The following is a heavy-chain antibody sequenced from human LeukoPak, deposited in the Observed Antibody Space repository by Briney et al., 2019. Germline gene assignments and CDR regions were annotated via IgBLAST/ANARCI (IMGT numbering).Heavy chain of an antibody. Sequence: ASVKVSCKASGYTFTSYGISWVRQAPGQGLEWMGWISAYNGNTSYAQKLQGRVTMTTDTSTSTAYMELRSLRSDDTAVYYCARDVPYYDFWSGYSLFDYWGQGTLVTVSS. D-gene: IGHD3-3*01. CDR1: GYTFTSYG. CDR3: ARDVPYYDFWSGYSLFDY. V-gene: IGHV1-18*01. J-gene: IGHJ4*02. CDR2: ISAYNGNT.